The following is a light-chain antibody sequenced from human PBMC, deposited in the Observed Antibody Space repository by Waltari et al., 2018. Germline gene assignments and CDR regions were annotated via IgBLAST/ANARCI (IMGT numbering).Light chain of an antibody. CDR1: QTISMW. CDR2: KSS. CDR3: QNYDADSAT. J-gene: IGKJ4*01. V-gene: IGKV1-5*03. Sequence: DIQLTQSPSTLSASVGDSVTITCRASQTISMWLAWYQQTAGTAPKLLIYKSSILESGVPSRFSGGGSGKEFTLTSTSLQREDFATYYCQNYDADSATFGRGTKIELK.